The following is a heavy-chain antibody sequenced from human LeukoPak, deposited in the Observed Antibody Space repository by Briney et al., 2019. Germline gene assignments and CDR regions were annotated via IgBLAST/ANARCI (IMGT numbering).Heavy chain of an antibody. V-gene: IGHV4-34*01. D-gene: IGHD3-3*01. J-gene: IGHJ6*03. CDR1: GGSFSGYY. Sequence: SETLSLTCAVYGGSFSGYYWSWLRQPPGKGLEWIGEINHSGSTNYNPSLKSRVTISVDTSKNQFSLKLSSVTAADTAAYYCARGTFWSGYLYYYYYYMDVWGKGTTVTVSS. CDR2: INHSGST. CDR3: ARGTFWSGYLYYYYYYMDV.